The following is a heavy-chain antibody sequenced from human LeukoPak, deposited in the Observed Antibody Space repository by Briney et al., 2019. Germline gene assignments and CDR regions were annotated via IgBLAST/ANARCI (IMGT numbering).Heavy chain of an antibody. CDR3: ARLQPAGTLDY. V-gene: IGHV4-59*08. J-gene: IGHJ4*02. Sequence: SETLSLTCTVSGGSMTSYYWSWIRQPPGKGLEWIGYIYYSGSTNYNPSLKSRVTVSVDTSKNQFSLKLSSVTATDTAVYCCARLQPAGTLDYWGQGTLVTVSP. CDR1: GGSMTSYY. D-gene: IGHD6-19*01. CDR2: IYYSGST.